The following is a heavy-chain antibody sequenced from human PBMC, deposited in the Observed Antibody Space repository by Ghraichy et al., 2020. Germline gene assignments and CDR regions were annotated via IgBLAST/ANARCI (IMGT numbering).Heavy chain of an antibody. V-gene: IGHV3-73*01. CDR1: GFTFSGSA. D-gene: IGHD3-10*01. J-gene: IGHJ4*02. CDR3: TRLNYGSGSYDY. Sequence: GGSLRLSCAASGFTFSGSAMHWVRQASGKGLEWVGRIRSKANSYATAYAASVKGRFTISRDDSKNTAYLQMNSLKTEDTAVYYCTRLNYGSGSYDYWGQGTLVTVSS. CDR2: IRSKANSYAT.